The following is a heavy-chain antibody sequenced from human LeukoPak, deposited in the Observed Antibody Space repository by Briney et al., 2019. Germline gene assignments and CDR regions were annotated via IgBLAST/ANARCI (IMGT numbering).Heavy chain of an antibody. CDR2: INPSGGST. Sequence: ASVKVSCKASGYTFTSYYMHWVRQAPGQGLEWMGIINPSGGSTSYAQKFQGRVTMTRDTSTSTVYMELSSLRSEDTAVDYCAREEILTGYTPWGQGTLVTVSS. CDR3: AREEILTGYTP. D-gene: IGHD3-9*01. CDR1: GYTFTSYY. J-gene: IGHJ5*02. V-gene: IGHV1-46*01.